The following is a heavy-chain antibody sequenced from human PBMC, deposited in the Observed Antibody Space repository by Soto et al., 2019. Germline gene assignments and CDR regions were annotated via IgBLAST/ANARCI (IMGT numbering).Heavy chain of an antibody. CDR1: GGSVNSVNDY. CDR3: ATSPRFAFDI. CDR2: IYSSGST. Sequence: QVQLQESGPGLVKPSETLSLSCSVSGGSVNSVNDYWSWIRQPPGKGLEWIGYIYSSGSTNYNPSLKSRVTISVDTSKNQLSLRLNSVTTADTAVYYCATSPRFAFDIWGQGTMVTVSS. J-gene: IGHJ3*02. V-gene: IGHV4-61*01.